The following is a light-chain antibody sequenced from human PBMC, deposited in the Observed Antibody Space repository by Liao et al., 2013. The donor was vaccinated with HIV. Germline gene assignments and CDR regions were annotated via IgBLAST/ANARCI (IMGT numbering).Light chain of an antibody. CDR2: YDR. CDR3: QVWDSSSDHYV. Sequence: SYVLTQPPSVSVAPEETATITCGGNNIGSKSVHWYQQKPGQAPVVVIYYDRDRPSGIPERFSGSNSGNTATLTISRVEAGDEADYYCQVWDSSSDHYVFGTGTKVTVL. V-gene: IGLV3-21*04. CDR1: NIGSKS. J-gene: IGLJ1*01.